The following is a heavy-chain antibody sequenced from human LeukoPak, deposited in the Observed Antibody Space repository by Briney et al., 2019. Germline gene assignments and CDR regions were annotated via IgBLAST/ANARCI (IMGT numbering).Heavy chain of an antibody. CDR1: EFTFSNNW. CDR3: AKALYGVPPFDF. J-gene: IGHJ4*02. Sequence: PGGSLRLSCAASEFTFSNNWMSWVRQAPGKGPEWVASIKEDGSIKYYVDSVKGRFTISRDNAKNSLYLQMNTLRTEDTALYYCAKALYGVPPFDFWGQGTLVTVSS. D-gene: IGHD2-2*02. CDR2: IKEDGSIK. V-gene: IGHV3-7*03.